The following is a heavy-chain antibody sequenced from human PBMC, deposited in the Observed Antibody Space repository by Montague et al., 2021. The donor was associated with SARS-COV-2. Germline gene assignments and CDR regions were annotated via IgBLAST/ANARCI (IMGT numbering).Heavy chain of an antibody. V-gene: IGHV4-61*02. D-gene: IGHD3-22*01. Sequence: TLSLTCTVSGGSIITGSNFYWGWIRPSAGKGLVWIGRIHSSGGTNYNPSLKSRLTMSVDSSANQFSLKLTSVTAADTAVYYCARDYYDSTGLNWFDPWGQGLLVTVSS. J-gene: IGHJ5*02. CDR3: ARDYYDSTGLNWFDP. CDR2: IHSSGGT. CDR1: GGSIITGSNFY.